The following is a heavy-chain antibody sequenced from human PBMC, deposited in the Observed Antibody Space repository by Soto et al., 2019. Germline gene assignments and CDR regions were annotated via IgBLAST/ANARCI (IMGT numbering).Heavy chain of an antibody. D-gene: IGHD6-13*01. CDR3: ARDQTGITTTGGGRIDY. CDR2: ISYDGSNK. J-gene: IGHJ4*02. V-gene: IGHV3-30-3*01. Sequence: QVQLVESGGGAVQHGRSLRLSCAASGFTFSSHAMHWVRQAPGKGLECVAIISYDGSNKYYGDSVRGRLTISRDNSKNTIYLQMNSLRAEDTAVYYCARDQTGITTTGGGRIDYWGQGTLVTVSS. CDR1: GFTFSSHA.